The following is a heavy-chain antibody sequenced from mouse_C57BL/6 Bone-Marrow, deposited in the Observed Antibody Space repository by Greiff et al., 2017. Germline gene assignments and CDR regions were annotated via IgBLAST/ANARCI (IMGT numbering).Heavy chain of an antibody. J-gene: IGHJ4*01. CDR2: INPNYGTT. V-gene: IGHV1-39*01. CDR3: ARGYDYDYAMDY. D-gene: IGHD2-4*01. Sequence: VQLQQSGSELVKPGASVKISCKASGYSFTDYNMNWVKQSNGKSLEWIGVINPNYGTTSYNQKFKGKATLTVDQSSNTAYMQLNSLTTEDSAVYYCARGYDYDYAMDYWGQGTSVTVSS. CDR1: GYSFTDYN.